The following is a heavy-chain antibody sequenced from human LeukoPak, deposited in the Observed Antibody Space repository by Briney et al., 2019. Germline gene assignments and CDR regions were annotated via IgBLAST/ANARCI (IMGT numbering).Heavy chain of an antibody. CDR2: QYYSGQT. D-gene: IGHD2-15*01. Sequence: SETLSLTCTVSGDSISSRSYYWGWIRQPPGKGLEWIGNQYYSGQTYYNPSLKSRVTMSVDTSKNQFSLMLSSMTAADTAVYCCARHPVCSGFNCDFYGMDVWGQGTTVTVFS. CDR3: ARHPVCSGFNCDFYGMDV. CDR1: GDSISSRSYY. V-gene: IGHV4-39*01. J-gene: IGHJ6*02.